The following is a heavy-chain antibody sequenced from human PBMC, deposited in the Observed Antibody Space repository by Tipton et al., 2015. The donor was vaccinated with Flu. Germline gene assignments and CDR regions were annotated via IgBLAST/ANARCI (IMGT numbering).Heavy chain of an antibody. J-gene: IGHJ4*02. CDR3: ARQIGGGDCC. D-gene: IGHD2-21*02. V-gene: IGHV3-7*03. Sequence: QLVQSGGGLVQPGGSLRLSCAASGFTFSSYWMSWVRQAPGMGLEWVANIKQDGTVKYYVGSVKGRFTISRDNTKISLYLQMNSQRAEDTAIYYCARQIGGGDCCGGQGTLVTVSS. CDR1: GFTFSSYW. CDR2: IKQDGTVK.